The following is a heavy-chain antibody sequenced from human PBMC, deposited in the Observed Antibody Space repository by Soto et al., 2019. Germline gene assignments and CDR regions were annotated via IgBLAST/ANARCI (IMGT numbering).Heavy chain of an antibody. J-gene: IGHJ6*03. V-gene: IGHV4-39*01. CDR2: IYYSGST. CDR3: SSPELRFLEPYYYHIEV. Sequence: SETLSLTCTVSGGSISSSSYYWGWIRQPPGKGLEWIGSIYYSGSTYYNPSLKSRVTISVDTSKNQFSLELSSVTAADTAVYFCSSPELRFLEPYYYHIEVWGKGTTVTVSS. CDR1: GGSISSSSYY. D-gene: IGHD3-3*01.